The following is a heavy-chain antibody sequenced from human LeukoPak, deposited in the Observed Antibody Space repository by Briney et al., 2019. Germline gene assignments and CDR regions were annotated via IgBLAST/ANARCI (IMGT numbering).Heavy chain of an antibody. V-gene: IGHV3-48*03. CDR3: ARGDSGSYYSDY. J-gene: IGHJ4*02. D-gene: IGHD1-26*01. CDR2: ISSSGSTI. CDR1: GFPFSSYE. Sequence: PGGSLRLSCAASGFPFSSYEMNWVRQAPGKGLEWVSYISSSGSTIYYADSVKGRFTISRDNAKNSLYLQMNSLRAEDTAVYYCARGDSGSYYSDYWGQGTLVTVSS.